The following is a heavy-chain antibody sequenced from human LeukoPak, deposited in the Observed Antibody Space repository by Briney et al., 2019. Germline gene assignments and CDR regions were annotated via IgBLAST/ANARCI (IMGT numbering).Heavy chain of an antibody. Sequence: SETLSLTCTVSGGSISSSSYYWGWIRQPPGKGLEWIGSIYYSGSTYYNPSLKSRVTISVDTSKNQFSLKLSSVTAADTAVYYCARDGSGWYLGGYWFDYWGQGTLVTVSS. J-gene: IGHJ4*02. V-gene: IGHV4-39*02. CDR2: IYYSGST. D-gene: IGHD6-19*01. CDR1: GGSISSSSYY. CDR3: ARDGSGWYLGGYWFDY.